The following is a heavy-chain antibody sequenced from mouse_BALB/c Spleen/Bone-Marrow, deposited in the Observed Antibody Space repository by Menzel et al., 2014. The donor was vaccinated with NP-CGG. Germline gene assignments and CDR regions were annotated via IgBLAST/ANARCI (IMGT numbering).Heavy chain of an antibody. Sequence: DVMLVESGGGLVRPGGSRKLSCAASGFTFSSLGMHWVRQAPERGLEWVAYISSGSSTIFYADTVKGRFTISRDNPKNTLFLQMTSLRSEDTAMYYCARGGNWEDFDYWGQGTTLTVSS. V-gene: IGHV5-17*02. CDR2: ISSGSSTI. J-gene: IGHJ2*01. CDR1: GFTFSSLG. D-gene: IGHD4-1*01. CDR3: ARGGNWEDFDY.